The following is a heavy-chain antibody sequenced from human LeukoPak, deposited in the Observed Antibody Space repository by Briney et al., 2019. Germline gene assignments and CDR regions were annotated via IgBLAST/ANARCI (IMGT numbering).Heavy chain of an antibody. CDR2: IYYSGST. V-gene: IGHV4-59*12. CDR1: GGSISSYY. J-gene: IGHJ4*02. D-gene: IGHD6-13*01. Sequence: PSETLSLTCTVSGGSISSYYWSWIRQPPGKGLEWIGYIYYSGSTYYNPSLKSRVTISVDTSENQFSLKLSSVTAADTAVYYCARDMSSSWSLDYWGQGTLVTVSS. CDR3: ARDMSSSWSLDY.